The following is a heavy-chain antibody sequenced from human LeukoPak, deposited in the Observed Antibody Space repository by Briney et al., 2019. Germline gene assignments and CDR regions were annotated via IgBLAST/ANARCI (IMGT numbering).Heavy chain of an antibody. D-gene: IGHD6-13*01. V-gene: IGHV3-9*01. CDR3: AKDRTAAVYYGMDV. CDR2: ISWNSGSI. J-gene: IGHJ6*02. Sequence: GGSLRLSCAASGFTFDDYAMHWVRQAPGKGLEWVSGISWNSGSIGYADSVKGRFTISRDNAKNSLYLQMNSLRAEDAALYYCAKDRTAAVYYGMDVWGQGTTVTVSS. CDR1: GFTFDDYA.